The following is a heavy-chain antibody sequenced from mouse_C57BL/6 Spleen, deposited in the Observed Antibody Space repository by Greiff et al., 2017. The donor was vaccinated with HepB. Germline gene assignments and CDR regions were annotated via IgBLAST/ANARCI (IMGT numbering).Heavy chain of an antibody. J-gene: IGHJ1*03. Sequence: QVQLQQPGAELVRPGSSVKLSCKASGYTFTSYWMHWVKQRPIQGLEWIGNIDPSDSETHYNQKFKDKATLTVDKSSSTAYMQLSSLTSEDSAVYYCAIYTTVVDWYFDVWGTGTTVTVSS. D-gene: IGHD1-1*01. V-gene: IGHV1-52*01. CDR2: IDPSDSET. CDR3: AIYTTVVDWYFDV. CDR1: GYTFTSYW.